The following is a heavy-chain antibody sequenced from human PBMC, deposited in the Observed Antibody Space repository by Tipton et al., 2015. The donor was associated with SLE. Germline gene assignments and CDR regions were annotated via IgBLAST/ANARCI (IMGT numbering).Heavy chain of an antibody. J-gene: IGHJ3*02. Sequence: TLSLTCAVSGYSISSGYYWGWIRQPPGKGLEWIGYIYHSGSTYYNPSLKSRVTISVDRSKNQFSLKLSSVTAADTAVYYCARKVNGQRWLQWGAFDIWGQGTMVTVSS. V-gene: IGHV4-38-2*01. D-gene: IGHD5-24*01. CDR2: IYHSGST. CDR1: GYSISSGYY. CDR3: ARKVNGQRWLQWGAFDI.